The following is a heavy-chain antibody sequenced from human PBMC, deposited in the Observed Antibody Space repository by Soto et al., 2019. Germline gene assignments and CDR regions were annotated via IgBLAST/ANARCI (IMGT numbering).Heavy chain of an antibody. J-gene: IGHJ3*01. D-gene: IGHD1-1*01. CDR1: GFNFDDYA. CDR3: ARDIEENKLFYDVFDF. V-gene: IGHV3-9*01. CDR2: ISWDSNSI. Sequence: EVRLVESGGGSVQPGRSLRLSCAASGFNFDDYAMHWVRQAPGKGLEWVSGISWDSNSIGYADSVKGRVIISRDNAKNSLYLKMNSLRPEDTALYYCARDIEENKLFYDVFDFWGQGKMVTV.